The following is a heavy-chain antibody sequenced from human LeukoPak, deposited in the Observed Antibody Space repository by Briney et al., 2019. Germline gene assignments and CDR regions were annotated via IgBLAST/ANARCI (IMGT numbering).Heavy chain of an antibody. D-gene: IGHD6-19*01. J-gene: IGHJ6*02. CDR2: ISSSSSTI. CDR1: GFTLSSYS. CDR3: ARTYSSSYYYGMDV. V-gene: IGHV3-48*02. Sequence: GGSLRLSCAASGFTLSSYSMNWVRPAPGKGLEGVSYISSSSSTIYYADSVKGRFTISRDNAKNSLYLQMNSLRDEDTAVYYCARTYSSSYYYGMDVWGQGTTVTVSS.